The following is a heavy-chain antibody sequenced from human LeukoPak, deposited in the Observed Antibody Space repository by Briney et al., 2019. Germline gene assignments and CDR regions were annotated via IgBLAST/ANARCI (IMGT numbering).Heavy chain of an antibody. J-gene: IGHJ4*02. D-gene: IGHD2-2*02. CDR2: IIPIFGTA. CDR3: ARLTGYCSSTSCYTGDY. V-gene: IGHV1-69*13. CDR1: GGTFSSYA. Sequence: GASVKVSCKASGGTFSSYAISWVRQAPGQGLEWMGGIIPIFGTANYAQKFQGRVTITADESTSTAYMELSSLRSDDTAVYYCARLTGYCSSTSCYTGDYWGQGTLVTVSS.